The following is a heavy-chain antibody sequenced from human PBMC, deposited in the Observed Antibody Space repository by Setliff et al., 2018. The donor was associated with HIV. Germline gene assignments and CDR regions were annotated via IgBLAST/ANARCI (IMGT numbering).Heavy chain of an antibody. Sequence: SETLSLTCSVSGASIRGHYWSWIRQSPGKGLEWIGNIYYSGNTNYDPSFKSRVTISVDTSKNQFSLRVNSVTAADTAVYYCARSLVPSGYYYGRHAFDIWGQGTKVTVS. CDR3: ARSLVPSGYYYGRHAFDI. CDR1: GASIRGHY. D-gene: IGHD3-22*01. J-gene: IGHJ3*02. V-gene: IGHV4-59*08. CDR2: IYYSGNT.